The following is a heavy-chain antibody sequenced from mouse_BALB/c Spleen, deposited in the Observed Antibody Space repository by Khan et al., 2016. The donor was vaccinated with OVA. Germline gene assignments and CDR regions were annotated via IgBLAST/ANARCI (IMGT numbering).Heavy chain of an antibody. V-gene: IGHV1-4*01. CDR3: VRDRAYYRNDGWIAY. CDR1: GYTFTSYT. CDR2: INPSNGYT. D-gene: IGHD2-12*01. J-gene: IGHJ3*01. Sequence: VQLQESGAELVRPGASVKISCKASGYTFTSYTIHWIQQTPGKGLEWIGYINPSNGYTNYTQKLKDKSIFTADKSSTTLYMQLSSLTSDDSAVXNYVRDRAYYRNDGWIAYWGQGTLVTVSA.